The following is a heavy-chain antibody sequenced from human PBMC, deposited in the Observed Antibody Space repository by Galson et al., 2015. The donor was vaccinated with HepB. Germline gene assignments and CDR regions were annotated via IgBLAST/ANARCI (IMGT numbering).Heavy chain of an antibody. Sequence: CAISGDSVSSHSAAWSWIRQSPSRGLEWLARTYYRSKWYNDYAESVKSRITINSDTSKNQFSLQLNSVTPEDTAVYYCARDKDIAVGFYFNYWGQGTLVTVSS. V-gene: IGHV6-1*01. CDR2: TYYRSKWYN. CDR1: GDSVSSHSAA. J-gene: IGHJ4*02. D-gene: IGHD6-19*01. CDR3: ARDKDIAVGFYFNY.